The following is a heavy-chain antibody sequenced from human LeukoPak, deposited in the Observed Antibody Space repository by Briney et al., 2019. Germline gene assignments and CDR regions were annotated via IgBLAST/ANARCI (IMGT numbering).Heavy chain of an antibody. CDR3: AKERLELLWFGEPDFDY. Sequence: PGRSLRLSCAASGFTFSSYGMHWVRQAPGKGLEWVAVISYDGSNKYYADSVKGRLTISRDNSKNTLYLQMNSLRAEDTAVYYCAKERLELLWFGEPDFDYWGQGTLVTVSS. V-gene: IGHV3-30*18. J-gene: IGHJ4*02. CDR2: ISYDGSNK. CDR1: GFTFSSYG. D-gene: IGHD3-10*01.